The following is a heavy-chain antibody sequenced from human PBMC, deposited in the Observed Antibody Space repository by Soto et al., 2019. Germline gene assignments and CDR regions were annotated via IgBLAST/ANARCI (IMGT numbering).Heavy chain of an antibody. CDR1: GFTFSNAW. CDR2: IKSKTDGGTT. CDR3: TTRDSSWSLWGFDP. V-gene: IGHV3-15*07. J-gene: IGHJ5*02. D-gene: IGHD6-13*01. Sequence: GGSLRLSCAASGFTFSNAWMSWVRQAPGKGLEWVGRIKSKTDGGTTDYAAPVRGRFTISRDDSKNTLYLQMNSLKTEDTAVYYCTTRDSSWSLWGFDPWGQGTLVTVSS.